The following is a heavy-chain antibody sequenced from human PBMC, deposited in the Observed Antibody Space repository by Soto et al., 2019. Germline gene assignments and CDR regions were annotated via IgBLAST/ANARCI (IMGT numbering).Heavy chain of an antibody. CDR1: GYTFTSYG. D-gene: IGHD3-10*01. Sequence: QVQLVQSGAEVKKPGASVKVSCKASGYTFTSYGISWVRQAPGQGLEWMGWISAYNGNTNYAQKLQGRVTMTTDTSXXTAYMELRSLRSDDTAVYYCARVLRGGLMGSTNDYWGQGTLVTVSS. J-gene: IGHJ4*02. CDR2: ISAYNGNT. V-gene: IGHV1-18*01. CDR3: ARVLRGGLMGSTNDY.